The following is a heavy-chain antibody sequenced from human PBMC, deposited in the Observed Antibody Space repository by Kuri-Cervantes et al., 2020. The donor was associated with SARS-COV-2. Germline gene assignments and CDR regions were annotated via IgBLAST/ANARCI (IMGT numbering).Heavy chain of an antibody. CDR2: IRYDGSNK. J-gene: IGHJ4*02. CDR3: ARDLAGGYGSGSEFDY. CDR1: GFTFSSYG. D-gene: IGHD3-10*01. Sequence: GESLKISCAASGFTFSSYGMHWVRQAPGKGLEWVAFIRYDGSNKYYADSVKGRFTISRDNSKNTLYLQMNSLRAEVTAVYYCARDLAGGYGSGSEFDYWGQGTLVTVSS. V-gene: IGHV3-30*02.